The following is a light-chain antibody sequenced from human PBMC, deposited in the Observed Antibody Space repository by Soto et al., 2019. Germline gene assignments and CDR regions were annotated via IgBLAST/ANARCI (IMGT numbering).Light chain of an antibody. J-gene: IGKJ2*01. V-gene: IGKV1-5*03. CDR1: QSISNW. CDR2: KAS. CDR3: HQSYSYSMYT. Sequence: DIQMTQSPSTLSASVGDRVTITCRASQSISNWLAWYQQKPGKAPKLLIYKASSFESGVPSRFSGSGSGTEFTLTIISLQPDDFATYYYHQSYSYSMYTFGQGTKLEIK.